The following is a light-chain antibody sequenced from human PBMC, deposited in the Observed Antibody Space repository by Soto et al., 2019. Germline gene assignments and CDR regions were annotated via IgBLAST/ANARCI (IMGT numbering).Light chain of an antibody. Sequence: EIILTQSPVTLSLSPGERATLSCRASQSIGTSLAWYQQIPGQAPRLLIFDASNRAPGVPARFSGTGSGTEFTLTISSLEPEDFALYYCQQCDSGLTFGGGPGWRS. V-gene: IGKV3-11*01. J-gene: IGKJ4*02. CDR2: DAS. CDR1: QSIGTS. CDR3: QQCDSGLT.